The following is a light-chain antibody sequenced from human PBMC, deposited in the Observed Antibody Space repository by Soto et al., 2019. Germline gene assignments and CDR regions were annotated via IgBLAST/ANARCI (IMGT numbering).Light chain of an antibody. CDR3: NSYTSSSTYV. V-gene: IGLV2-14*01. CDR1: SSDVGAYNY. Sequence: QSALTQPASVSGSPGQSIAISCTGTSSDVGAYNYVSWYQQHPGKAPKLMIYDVSHRPSGASDRFSGSKSGNTASLTISGLQPEDEADYYCNSYTSSSTYVFGTGTKVTVL. J-gene: IGLJ1*01. CDR2: DVS.